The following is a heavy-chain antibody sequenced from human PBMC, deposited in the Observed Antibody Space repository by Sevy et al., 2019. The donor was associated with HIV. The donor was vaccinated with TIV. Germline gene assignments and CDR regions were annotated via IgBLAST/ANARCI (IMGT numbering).Heavy chain of an antibody. V-gene: IGHV3-9*01. CDR3: AKSTVGATTGGGAFDI. D-gene: IGHD1-26*01. J-gene: IGHJ3*02. CDR1: GFTFDDYA. Sequence: GGSLRLSCAASGFTFDDYAMHWVRQAPGKGLEWVSGISWNSGRIGYADSVKGRFTISRDNAKNSLYLQMNSLRAEDTALYYCAKSTVGATTGGGAFDIWGQGTMVTVSS. CDR2: ISWNSGRI.